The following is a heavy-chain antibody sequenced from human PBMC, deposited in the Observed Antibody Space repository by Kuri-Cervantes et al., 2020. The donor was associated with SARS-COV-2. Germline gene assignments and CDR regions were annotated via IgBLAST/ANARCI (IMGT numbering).Heavy chain of an antibody. CDR3: ARGLASAYQLLFYVYYYYYMDV. CDR2: INPSGGST. V-gene: IGHV1-46*01. CDR1: GYTFTSYY. J-gene: IGHJ6*03. D-gene: IGHD2-2*01. Sequence: ASVKVSCKASGYTFTSYYMHWVRQAPGQGLEWMGIINPSGGSTSYAQKFQGRVTMTRNTSISTAYMELSSLRSEDTAVYYCARGLASAYQLLFYVYYYYYMDVWGEGTTVTVSS.